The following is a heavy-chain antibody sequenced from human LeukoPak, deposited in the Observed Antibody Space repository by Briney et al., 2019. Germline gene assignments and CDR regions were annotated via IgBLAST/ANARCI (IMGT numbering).Heavy chain of an antibody. CDR2: IYYSGST. CDR1: GGSISSSSYY. D-gene: IGHD2/OR15-2a*01. Sequence: PSETLSLTCTVSGGSISSSSYYWGWIRQPPGKGLEWIGSIYYSGSTYYNPSLKSRATISVDTSKNQFSLKLSSVTAADTAVYYCARDRISRGHTDYWGQGTLVTVSS. V-gene: IGHV4-39*07. CDR3: ARDRISRGHTDY. J-gene: IGHJ4*02.